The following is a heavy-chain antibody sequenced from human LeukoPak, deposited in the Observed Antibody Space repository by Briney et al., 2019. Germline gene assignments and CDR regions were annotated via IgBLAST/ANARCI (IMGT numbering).Heavy chain of an antibody. CDR3: ARASSPGYYFDF. CDR2: IYYSGST. CDR1: GYSISSGYH. D-gene: IGHD2-2*01. V-gene: IGHV4-31*11. J-gene: IGHJ4*02. Sequence: SETLSLTCAVSGYSISSGYHWTWIRQRPGKGLEWIGYIYYSGSTYYNPSLKSRVIISLDTSKNQFSLKLSSVTAADSAVYYCARASSPGYYFDFWGQGTLVTVSS.